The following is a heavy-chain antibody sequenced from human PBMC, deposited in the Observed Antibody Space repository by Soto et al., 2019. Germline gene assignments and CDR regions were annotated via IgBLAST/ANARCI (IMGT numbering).Heavy chain of an antibody. CDR3: ARDLGGVIVSHDY. CDR1: GGTFSSYA. D-gene: IGHD3-16*02. Sequence: SVKVSCKASGGTFSSYAISWVRQAPGQGLEWMGGIIPIFGTANYAQKFQGRVTITADESTSTAYMELSSLRSEDTAVYYCARDLGGVIVSHDYWGQGTLVTVSS. CDR2: IIPIFGTA. J-gene: IGHJ4*02. V-gene: IGHV1-69*13.